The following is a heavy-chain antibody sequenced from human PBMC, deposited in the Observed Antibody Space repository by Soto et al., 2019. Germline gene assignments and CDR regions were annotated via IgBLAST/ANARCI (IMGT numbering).Heavy chain of an antibody. CDR2: IKSKTDGGTT. Sequence: PGGSLRLSCAASGFTFSNAWMSWVRQAPGKGLEWVGRIKSKTDGGTTDYAAPVKGRFTISRDDSKNTLYLQMNSLKTEDTAVYYCTPCGYSGYDYTARFPNDYWSQGTLVTVSS. D-gene: IGHD5-12*01. J-gene: IGHJ4*02. CDR3: TPCGYSGYDYTARFPNDY. V-gene: IGHV3-15*01. CDR1: GFTFSNAW.